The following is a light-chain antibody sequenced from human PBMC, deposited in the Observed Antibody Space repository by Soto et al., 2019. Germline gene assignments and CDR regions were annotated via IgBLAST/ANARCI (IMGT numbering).Light chain of an antibody. CDR2: HAS. CDR3: QHYNSYPWT. V-gene: IGKV1-5*01. J-gene: IGKJ1*01. CDR1: QTINNW. Sequence: DIEITPSPSTLSASMGDRFTITCLASQTINNWLAWYQQKPGKAPNLLIYHASNLETGVPSRFSGSAFGTEFTLTISSLQPDDFATYYCQHYNSYPWTFGQGTKV.